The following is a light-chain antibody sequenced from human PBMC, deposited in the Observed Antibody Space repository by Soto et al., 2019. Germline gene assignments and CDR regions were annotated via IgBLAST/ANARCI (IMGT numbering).Light chain of an antibody. CDR2: NTN. CDR3: ASWDDSLNGL. Sequence: QSLLTQPPSASGTPGQRVTISCSGGSSNIGRNTVNWYQQVPGTAPKLLIYNTNQRPSGVPDRFSGSKSGTSASLAISGLLSEDEADYYCASWDDSLNGLFGGGTQLTVL. CDR1: SSNIGRNT. J-gene: IGLJ3*02. V-gene: IGLV1-44*01.